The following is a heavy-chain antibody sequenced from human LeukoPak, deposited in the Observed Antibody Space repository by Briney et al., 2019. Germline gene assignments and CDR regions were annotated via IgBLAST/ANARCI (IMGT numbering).Heavy chain of an antibody. V-gene: IGHV3-7*01. Sequence: GGSLTLSCAASGFTFSCYWMSWVRQAPGKGLEYVANIKQDGSEKYYVDSVKGRFTISRDNAKNSLYLQMNSLRAEDTAVYYCARVPYVDVAYLDYWGQGTLVTVTS. D-gene: IGHD3-10*02. CDR1: GFTFSCYW. CDR3: ARVPYVDVAYLDY. J-gene: IGHJ4*02. CDR2: IKQDGSEK.